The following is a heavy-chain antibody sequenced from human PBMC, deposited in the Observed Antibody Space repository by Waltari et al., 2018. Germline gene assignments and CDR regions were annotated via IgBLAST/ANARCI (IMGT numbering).Heavy chain of an antibody. CDR1: GYSISSGSY. Sequence: QVQLQESGPGLVKPSETLSLTCAVSGYSISSGSYWGWIRQPPGKGLEWIGSIYHSGSTYYNPSLKSRVTISVDTSKNQFSLKLSSVTAADTAVYYCAGYSSSSDFDYWGQGTLVTVSS. CDR3: AGYSSSSDFDY. CDR2: IYHSGST. D-gene: IGHD6-6*01. J-gene: IGHJ4*02. V-gene: IGHV4-38-2*01.